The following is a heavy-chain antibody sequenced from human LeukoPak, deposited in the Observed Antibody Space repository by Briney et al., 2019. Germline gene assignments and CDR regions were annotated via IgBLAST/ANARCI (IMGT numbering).Heavy chain of an antibody. CDR2: IYTSGST. V-gene: IGHV4-4*07. D-gene: IGHD3-22*01. CDR1: GGSISSYY. J-gene: IGHJ4*02. Sequence: SETLSLTCTVSGGSISSYYWSWIRQPAGKGLEWIGRIYTSGSTNYNPSLKSRVTMSVDMSANQFSLKLSSVTAADTAVYYCARAGDSSGYEYYFDYWGQGTLVTVSS. CDR3: ARAGDSSGYEYYFDY.